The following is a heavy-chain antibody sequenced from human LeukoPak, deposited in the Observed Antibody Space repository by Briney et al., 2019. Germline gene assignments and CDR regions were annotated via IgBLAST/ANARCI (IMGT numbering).Heavy chain of an antibody. J-gene: IGHJ4*02. V-gene: IGHV3-30*18. D-gene: IGHD4-17*01. CDR2: ISSDGSNK. Sequence: PGRSLRLSCAASGFTFSSYGLHWVRQAPGKGLEWVALISSDGSNKYYADSVKGRFTISRDNSKNTLYLQMNSLRAEDTAVYYCAKDLFTVTTLSASWGQGTLVTVSS. CDR3: AKDLFTVTTLSAS. CDR1: GFTFSSYG.